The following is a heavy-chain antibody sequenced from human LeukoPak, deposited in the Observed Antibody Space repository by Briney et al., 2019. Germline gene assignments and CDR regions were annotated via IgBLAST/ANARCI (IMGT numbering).Heavy chain of an antibody. Sequence: ASVKVSCKASGYTFTGYYMHWVRQAPRQGREWMGWINPNSGGTNYAQKFQGRVTMTRDTSISTAYMELSRLRSDDTAVYYCARGAVTTSWFDPWGQGTLVTVSS. CDR3: ARGAVTTSWFDP. D-gene: IGHD4-17*01. V-gene: IGHV1-2*02. CDR1: GYTFTGYY. J-gene: IGHJ5*02. CDR2: INPNSGGT.